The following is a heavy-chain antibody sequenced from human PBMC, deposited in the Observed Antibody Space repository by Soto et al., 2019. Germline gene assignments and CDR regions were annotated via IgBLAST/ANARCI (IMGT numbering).Heavy chain of an antibody. Sequence: GGSLRLSCAASGFTVSSNYMSWVRQAPGKGLEWVSVIYSGGSTYYADSVKGRFTISRDNSKNTLYLQMNSLRAEDTAVYYCAGGANDYGDYYGMDVCGQGTTVTVSS. D-gene: IGHD4-17*01. CDR3: AGGANDYGDYYGMDV. CDR2: IYSGGST. V-gene: IGHV3-53*01. J-gene: IGHJ6*02. CDR1: GFTVSSNY.